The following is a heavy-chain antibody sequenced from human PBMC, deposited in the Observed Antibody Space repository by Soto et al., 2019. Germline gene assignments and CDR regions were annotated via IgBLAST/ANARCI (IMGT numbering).Heavy chain of an antibody. V-gene: IGHV1-46*01. D-gene: IGHD6-6*01. Sequence: GASVKVSCKASGYTFTSYGISWVRQAPGQGLEWMGIINPSGGSTSYAQKFQGRVTMTRDTSTSTVYMELSSLRSEDTAVYYCARGHYSSSPYYYYYGMDVWGQGTTVTVSS. CDR2: INPSGGST. CDR3: ARGHYSSSPYYYYYGMDV. CDR1: GYTFTSYG. J-gene: IGHJ6*02.